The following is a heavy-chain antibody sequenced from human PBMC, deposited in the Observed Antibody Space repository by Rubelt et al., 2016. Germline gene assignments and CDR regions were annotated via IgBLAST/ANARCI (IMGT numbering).Heavy chain of an antibody. D-gene: IGHD2-8*01. J-gene: IGHJ4*02. V-gene: IGHV4-59*01. CDR3: ARQESCTNGVCSPFDY. CDR2: IYYTGST. Sequence: QVQLQESGPGLVKPSETLSLTCSVSGGSISTYYWSWIRQPPGKGPEWIAYIYYTGSTNYNPSLKSRVSISIDRPKNQFSLKLSSVTAADTAVYYCARQESCTNGVCSPFDYWGQGTLVTVSS. CDR1: GGSISTYY.